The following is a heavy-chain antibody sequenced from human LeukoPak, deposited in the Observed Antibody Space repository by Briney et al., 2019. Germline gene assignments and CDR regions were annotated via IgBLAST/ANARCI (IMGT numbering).Heavy chain of an antibody. J-gene: IGHJ6*02. V-gene: IGHV1-24*01. CDR2: FDPEDGET. CDR3: ATDDIAAAGTTTYYYYGMDV. Sequence: ASVKVSCKVSGYTLTELSMHWVRQAPGKGLEWMGGFDPEDGETIYAQKFQGRVTMTEDTSTDTAYMELSSLRPEDTAVYYCATDDIAAAGTTTYYYYGMDVWGQGTTVTVSS. CDR1: GYTLTELS. D-gene: IGHD6-13*01.